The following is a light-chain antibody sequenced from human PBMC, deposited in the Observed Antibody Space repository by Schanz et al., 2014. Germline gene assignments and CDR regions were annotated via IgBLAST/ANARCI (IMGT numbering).Light chain of an antibody. CDR3: SSYTRSSTQV. J-gene: IGLJ3*02. Sequence: QSALTQPASVSGSPGQSITISCTGTSSDVGSYNHVSWYQQYSGKVPKLMIYEGSQRPSGVSDRFSGSKSGNTASLTISGLQAEDEADYYCSSYTRSSTQVFGGGTKLTVL. V-gene: IGLV2-14*02. CDR1: SSDVGSYNH. CDR2: EGS.